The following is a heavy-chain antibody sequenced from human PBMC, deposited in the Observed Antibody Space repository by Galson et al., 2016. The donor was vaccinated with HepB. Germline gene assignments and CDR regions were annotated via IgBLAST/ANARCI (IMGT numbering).Heavy chain of an antibody. D-gene: IGHD2-15*01. Sequence: SLRLSCAASGFSFSDHAMHWVRQAPGKGLEWLAVIWHDGTNIFYADSVKDRFTISRDNSKNTLFLQMSSLGAEDTAVYYCGKDRGSDSYYGTDVGGQGTTFTVAS. J-gene: IGHJ6*02. CDR3: GKDRGSDSYYGTDV. CDR2: IWHDGTNI. CDR1: GFSFSDHA. V-gene: IGHV3-33*06.